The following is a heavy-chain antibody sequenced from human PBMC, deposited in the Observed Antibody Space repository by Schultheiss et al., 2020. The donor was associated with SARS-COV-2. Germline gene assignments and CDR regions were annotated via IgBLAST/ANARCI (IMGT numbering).Heavy chain of an antibody. Sequence: GGSLRLSCAASGFTFSSYAMSWVRQAPGKGLEWVSAISGSGGSTYYADSVKGRFTISRDNSKNTLYLQMNSLRAEDTAVYYCAKVGAAQLGTKRTRNDYWGQGTLVTVSS. J-gene: IGHJ4*02. V-gene: IGHV3-23*01. D-gene: IGHD1-26*01. CDR3: AKVGAAQLGTKRTRNDY. CDR2: ISGSGGST. CDR1: GFTFSSYA.